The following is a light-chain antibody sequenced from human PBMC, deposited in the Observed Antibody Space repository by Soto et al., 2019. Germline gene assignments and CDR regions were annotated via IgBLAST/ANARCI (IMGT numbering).Light chain of an antibody. CDR1: SSNIGNNY. CDR3: GTWHSSLSAHYV. V-gene: IGLV1-51*01. CDR2: DNN. Sequence: QSALTQPPSVSAAPGQKVTISCSGSSSNIGNNYVSWYQQLPGTAPKLLIYDNNKRPSGIPDRSSGSKSGTSATLGITGLQTGDEADYYCGTWHSSLSAHYVFGTGTKVTVL. J-gene: IGLJ1*01.